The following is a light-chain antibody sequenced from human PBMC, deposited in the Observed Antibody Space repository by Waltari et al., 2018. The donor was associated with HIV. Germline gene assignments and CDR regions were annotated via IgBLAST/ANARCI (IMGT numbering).Light chain of an antibody. CDR1: ISKLAGNF. CDR3: STWDNSLSHWV. J-gene: IGLJ3*02. Sequence: QSVVTQPPSASGTHVQNLSISCSGDISKLAGNFVHWFQQRPGTAPRLLLYSNDQRPSGVPDRFSGSKSATSASLAISGLRSEDEADYHCSTWDNSLSHWVFGGGTKVTVL. CDR2: SND. V-gene: IGLV1-47*02.